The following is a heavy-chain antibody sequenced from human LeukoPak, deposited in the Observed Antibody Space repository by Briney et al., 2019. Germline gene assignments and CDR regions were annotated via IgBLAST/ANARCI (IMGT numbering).Heavy chain of an antibody. J-gene: IGHJ4*02. D-gene: IGHD2-15*01. CDR2: IYHSGST. V-gene: IGHV4-30-2*01. CDR3: ARSAAHGGYFDY. Sequence: SETLSLTCAVSGGSISSGGYSWSWIRQPPGKGLEWIGYIYHSGSTYYNPSLKSRVTISVDTSKNQFSLKLSSVTAADTAVYYCARSAAHGGYFDYWGQGTLVTVSS. CDR1: GGSISSGGYS.